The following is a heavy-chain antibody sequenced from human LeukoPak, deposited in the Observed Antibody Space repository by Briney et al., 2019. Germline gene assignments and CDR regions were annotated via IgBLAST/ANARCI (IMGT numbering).Heavy chain of an antibody. J-gene: IGHJ4*02. D-gene: IGHD4/OR15-4a*01. Sequence: ASVTVSCTAFVDTFTAYDMYWGRHAPGQGLEWMGWINPTSGATNYAQKFQGRVTMTTDTSISTAYMGLSRLRSDDTAVYYCARDVDDGEKSEDYWGQGTLVTVSS. CDR3: ARDVDDGEKSEDY. CDR2: INPTSGAT. CDR1: VDTFTAYD. V-gene: IGHV1-2*02.